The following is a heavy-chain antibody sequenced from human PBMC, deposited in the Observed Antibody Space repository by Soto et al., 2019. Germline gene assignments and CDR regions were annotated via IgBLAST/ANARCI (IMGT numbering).Heavy chain of an antibody. CDR2: IIPMSNTA. CDR1: GGTFSTYA. D-gene: IGHD2-2*01. CDR3: AMRGYCISDGCKRGYSGMDV. V-gene: IGHV1-69*12. J-gene: IGHJ6*02. Sequence: QVQLVQSGAEVKKPGSSVKVSCKASGGTFSTYAVSWVRQAPGQGLEWMGAIIPMSNTANYAQNFRDRVTFTADETPSTDYMELSSLRSEDTDVYFCAMRGYCISDGCKRGYSGMDVWGQGTTVTVSS.